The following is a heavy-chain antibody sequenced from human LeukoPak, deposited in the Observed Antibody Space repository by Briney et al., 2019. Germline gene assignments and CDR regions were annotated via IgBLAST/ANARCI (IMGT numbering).Heavy chain of an antibody. J-gene: IGHJ4*02. CDR1: GFTFSSYG. CDR2: ISYDGSNK. V-gene: IGHV3-30*19. Sequence: QPGRSLRLSCAASGFTFSSYGMHWVRQAPGKGLEWVAVISYDGSNKYYADSVKGRFTISRDNSKNTLYLQMNSLRAEDTAVYYCARWGSTRGFDYWGQGTLVTVSS. CDR3: ARWGSTRGFDY. D-gene: IGHD2-15*01.